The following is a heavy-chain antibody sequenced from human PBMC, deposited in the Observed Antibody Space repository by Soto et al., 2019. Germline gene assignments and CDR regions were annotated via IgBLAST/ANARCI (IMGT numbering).Heavy chain of an antibody. Sequence: PGGSLRLSCAASGFTFSSYAMSWVRQAPGKGLEWVSAISGSGGSTYYADPVKGRFTISRDNSKNTLYLQMNSLRAEDTAVYYCAKAQWELKPYYYYGMDVWGQGTTVTVSS. CDR1: GFTFSSYA. J-gene: IGHJ6*02. D-gene: IGHD1-26*01. V-gene: IGHV3-23*01. CDR2: ISGSGGST. CDR3: AKAQWELKPYYYYGMDV.